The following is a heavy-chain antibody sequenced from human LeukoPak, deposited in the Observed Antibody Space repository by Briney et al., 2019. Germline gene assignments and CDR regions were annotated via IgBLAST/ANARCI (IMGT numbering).Heavy chain of an antibody. Sequence: ASVKVSCKASGYTFTSYGISWVRQAPGQGLEWMGWISAYNGNTNYAQELQGRVTMTTDTSTSTAYMELRSLRSDDTAVYYCARDVNRYRSGRFDYWGQGTLVTVSS. CDR1: GYTFTSYG. J-gene: IGHJ4*02. CDR3: ARDVNRYRSGRFDY. CDR2: ISAYNGNT. V-gene: IGHV1-18*01. D-gene: IGHD6-19*01.